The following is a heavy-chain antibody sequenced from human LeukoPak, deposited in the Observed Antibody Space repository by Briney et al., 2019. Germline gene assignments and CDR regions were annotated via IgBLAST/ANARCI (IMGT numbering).Heavy chain of an antibody. CDR3: AKAISPRLDYYYGMDV. D-gene: IGHD3-3*01. Sequence: GGSLRLSCAASGFTFSAYAMSWVRQAPGKGLEWVSGISSSGGSTYYADSVEGRFTISRDNSKNTLYLQMNSLRVEDTAVYYCAKAISPRLDYYYGMDVWGQGTTVTVSS. CDR1: GFTFSAYA. J-gene: IGHJ6*02. V-gene: IGHV3-23*01. CDR2: ISSSGGST.